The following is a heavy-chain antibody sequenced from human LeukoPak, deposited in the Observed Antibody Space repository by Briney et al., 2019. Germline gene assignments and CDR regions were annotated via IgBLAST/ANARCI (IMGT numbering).Heavy chain of an antibody. CDR2: IYSGGST. J-gene: IGHJ6*02. CDR1: GFTVSSNY. CDR3: ARAVYYYGMDV. V-gene: IGHV3-53*01. Sequence: GGSLRLSCAASGFTVSSNYMSWVRQAPGKGLEWVSVIYSGGSTYYADSVKGRFTISRGNSKNTLYLQMNSLRAEDTAVYYCARAVYYYGMDVWGQGTTVTVSS.